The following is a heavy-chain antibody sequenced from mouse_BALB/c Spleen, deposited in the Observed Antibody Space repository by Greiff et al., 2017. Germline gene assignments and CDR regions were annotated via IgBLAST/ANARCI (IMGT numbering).Heavy chain of an antibody. CDR1: GYAFSSYW. CDR3: ARSANWCFDY. CDR2: IYPGDGDT. V-gene: IGHV1-80*01. D-gene: IGHD4-1*01. Sequence: QVQLKESGAELVRPGSSVKISCKASGYAFSSYWMNWVKQRPGQGLEWIGQIYPGDGDTNYNGKFKGKATLTADKSSSTAYMQLSSLTSEDSAVYFCARSANWCFDYWGQGTTLTVSS. J-gene: IGHJ2*01.